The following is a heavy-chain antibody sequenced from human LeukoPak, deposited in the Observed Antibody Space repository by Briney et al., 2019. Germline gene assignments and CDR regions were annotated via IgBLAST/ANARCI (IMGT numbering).Heavy chain of an antibody. D-gene: IGHD5-18*01. CDR2: INHSGST. J-gene: IGHJ6*02. CDR3: AKLNTAMVIYYYYGMDV. CDR1: GGSFSGYY. Sequence: SETLSLTCAVYGGSFSGYYWSWIRQPPGKGREWIGEINHSGSTNYNPSLKSRVTISVDTSKNQFSLKLSSVTAADTAVYYCAKLNTAMVIYYYYGMDVWGQGTTVTVSS. V-gene: IGHV4-34*01.